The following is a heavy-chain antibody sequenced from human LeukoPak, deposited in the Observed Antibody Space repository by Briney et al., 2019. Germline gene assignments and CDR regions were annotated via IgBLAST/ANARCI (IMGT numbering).Heavy chain of an antibody. D-gene: IGHD2-15*01. Sequence: SSVKVSCKASGCTFSSYSISWVRQAPGPALEWMGGIMPFLCSANYPQQFQGRVTITEDDSTGTAYMELSSLRAEDTAVYYCARVAATFEAFDIWGQGTMVTVSS. CDR3: ARVAATFEAFDI. CDR1: GCTFSSYS. CDR2: IMPFLCSA. J-gene: IGHJ3*02. V-gene: IGHV1-69*13.